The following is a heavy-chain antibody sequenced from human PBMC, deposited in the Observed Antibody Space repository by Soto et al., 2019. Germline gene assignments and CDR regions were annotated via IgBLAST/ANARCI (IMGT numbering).Heavy chain of an antibody. Sequence: EVQLLESGGGLVQPGGSLRLSCAASGFTCTSYAMSWVRQAPGKGLEWVSGISGSGGSTYHADSVKGRFIISRDNSKNTLYLQMNSLRAEDTAVYYCAKHGGSGYYYTDFDFWGQGTLVTVSS. CDR2: ISGSGGST. D-gene: IGHD3-22*01. CDR3: AKHGGSGYYYTDFDF. CDR1: GFTCTSYA. J-gene: IGHJ4*02. V-gene: IGHV3-23*01.